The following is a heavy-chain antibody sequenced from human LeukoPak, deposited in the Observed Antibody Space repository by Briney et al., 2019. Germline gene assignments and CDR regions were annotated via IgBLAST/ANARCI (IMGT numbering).Heavy chain of an antibody. D-gene: IGHD6-19*01. CDR2: INPNSGGT. CDR3: ARKIAVAGTNNFDY. Sequence: ASVKVSCKASGYTFTSYAMNWVRQAPGQGLEWMGWINPNSGGTNYAQKFQGRVTMTRDTSISTAYMELSRLRSDDTAVYYCARKIAVAGTNNFDYWGQGTLVTVSS. CDR1: GYTFTSYA. J-gene: IGHJ4*02. V-gene: IGHV1-2*02.